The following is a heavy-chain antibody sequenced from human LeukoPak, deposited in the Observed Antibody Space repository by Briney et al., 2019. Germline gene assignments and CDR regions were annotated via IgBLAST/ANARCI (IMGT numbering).Heavy chain of an antibody. V-gene: IGHV4-59*01. CDR1: GASISSYY. CDR3: ARGVYSSSWPFDY. CDR2: IYYSGST. Sequence: SETLSLTCPVSGASISSYYWSWIRQPPGKGLEWIGYIYYSGSTTYNPSLKSRVSISADTSKNQFSLKLSSVTAADTAVYYCARGVYSSSWPFDYWGQGTLVTVSS. J-gene: IGHJ4*02. D-gene: IGHD6-13*01.